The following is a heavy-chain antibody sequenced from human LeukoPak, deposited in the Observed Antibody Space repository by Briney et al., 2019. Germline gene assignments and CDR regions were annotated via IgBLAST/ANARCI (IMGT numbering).Heavy chain of an antibody. CDR1: GFTFSSYA. CDR2: ISGSGGST. V-gene: IGHV3-23*01. J-gene: IGHJ4*02. D-gene: IGHD2-2*01. CDR3: AKGRVVVVPAARGFDY. Sequence: PGGSLRLSCAASGFTFSSYAMSWVRQAPGKGLEWVSAISGSGGSTYYADSVKGRFTISRDNSKNTLYLQMNSLRAEDTAVYYCAKGRVVVVPAARGFDYWGQGTLVTVSS.